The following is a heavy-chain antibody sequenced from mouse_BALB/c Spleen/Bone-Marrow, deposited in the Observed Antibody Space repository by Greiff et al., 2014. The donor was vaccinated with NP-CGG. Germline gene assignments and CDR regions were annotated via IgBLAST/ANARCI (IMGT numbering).Heavy chain of an antibody. CDR2: INPDSSTI. Sequence: EVQLVESGGGLVQPGGSLKLSCAASGFDFSRYWMTWVRQAPGKGLEWIGGINPDSSTINYAPSLKDKFIISRDNAKNTLYLQMSKVRSEDTALYYCAKNYYYGYVAYWGQGTLVTVSA. V-gene: IGHV4-1*02. CDR3: AKNYYYGYVAY. D-gene: IGHD1-2*01. J-gene: IGHJ3*01. CDR1: GFDFSRYW.